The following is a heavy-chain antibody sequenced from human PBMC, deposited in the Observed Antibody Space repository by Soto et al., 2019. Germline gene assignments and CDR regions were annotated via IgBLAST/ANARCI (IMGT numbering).Heavy chain of an antibody. V-gene: IGHV1-8*01. Sequence: ASVKVYCKASGYTFTSYDINWVRQAPGQGLEWMGWMNPNSGNTGYAQKFQGRVTMTRNTSISTAYMELSSLRSEDTAVYCCAMDDDYYGSGSYYGNYYSYGMDVWGQGTSVTVSS. J-gene: IGHJ6*02. CDR3: AMDDDYYGSGSYYGNYYSYGMDV. CDR1: GYTFTSYD. CDR2: MNPNSGNT. D-gene: IGHD3-10*01.